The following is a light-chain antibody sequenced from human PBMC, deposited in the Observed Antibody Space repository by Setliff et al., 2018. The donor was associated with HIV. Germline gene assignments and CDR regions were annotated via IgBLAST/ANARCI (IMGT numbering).Light chain of an antibody. V-gene: IGLV2-23*02. J-gene: IGLJ2*01. CDR1: SSDIGDYES. CDR2: DVT. Sequence: QSVLTQPASVSGSPGQSITISCTGSSSDIGDYESVSWYQQHPGEVSKLMIYDVTKRPSGVSNRFSASKSGNTASLTISGLQAEDEAHYYCCSYAGGDTWIFGGGTKSPS. CDR3: CSYAGGDTWI.